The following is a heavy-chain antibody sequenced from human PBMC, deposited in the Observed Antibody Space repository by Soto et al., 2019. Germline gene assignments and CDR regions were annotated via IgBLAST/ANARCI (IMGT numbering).Heavy chain of an antibody. Sequence: QVQLVQSGAEVKKPGASVKVSCKASGYTFTSYDINWVRQATGQGLEWMGWMIPNSGNTGYAQKLQGRLTMTRNTSISTAYVELSSLKSEDTAVYYCASGNGGGYDWFAPWGQGPLVTVSS. CDR1: GYTFTSYD. J-gene: IGHJ5*02. D-gene: IGHD1-26*01. CDR2: MIPNSGNT. V-gene: IGHV1-8*01. CDR3: ASGNGGGYDWFAP.